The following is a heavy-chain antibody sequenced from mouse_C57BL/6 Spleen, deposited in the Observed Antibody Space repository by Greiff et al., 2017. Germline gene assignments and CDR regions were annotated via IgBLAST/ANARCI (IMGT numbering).Heavy chain of an antibody. V-gene: IGHV5-17*01. Sequence: EVHLVESGGGLVKPGGSLKLSCAASGFTFSDYGMHWVRQAPEKGLEWVAYISSGSSTSYYADTVKGRFTISRDNAKNTLFLQMTSLRSEDTALYYWAGGNYGGSWFAYWGQGTLVTVSA. D-gene: IGHD2-1*01. J-gene: IGHJ3*01. CDR1: GFTFSDYG. CDR2: ISSGSSTS. CDR3: AGGNYGGSWFAY.